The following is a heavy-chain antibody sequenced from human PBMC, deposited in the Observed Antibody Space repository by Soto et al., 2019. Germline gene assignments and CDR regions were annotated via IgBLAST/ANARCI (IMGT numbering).Heavy chain of an antibody. D-gene: IGHD2-21*01. Sequence: QVQLQESGPGLVKPSQTLSLTCTVSGGSISSGGNYWYWIRQLPGKGLEWIGYIYYSGRTYYSPSHKSRVTISVDTSKNQFSLNLSSVTAADTAVYYCARDIPGAYVDYCGQGALVTVSS. CDR1: GGSISSGGNY. J-gene: IGHJ4*02. CDR3: ARDIPGAYVDY. CDR2: IYYSGRT. V-gene: IGHV4-31*03.